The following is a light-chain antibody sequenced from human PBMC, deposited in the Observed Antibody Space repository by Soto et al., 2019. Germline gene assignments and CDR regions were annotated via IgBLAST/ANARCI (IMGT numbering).Light chain of an antibody. J-gene: IGKJ1*01. CDR3: QQYYSSPWT. CDR1: RSLLYSSTNRNY. Sequence: DTVMTQSPDSLAVSLGERVTINCKSSRSLLYSSTNRNYLAWFQQKPGQPPKLLNYWASTLESGVPDRFTGSGSGTDFTLTISSLQAEDVAVYYCQQYYSSPWTFGQGTKVEIK. V-gene: IGKV4-1*01. CDR2: WAS.